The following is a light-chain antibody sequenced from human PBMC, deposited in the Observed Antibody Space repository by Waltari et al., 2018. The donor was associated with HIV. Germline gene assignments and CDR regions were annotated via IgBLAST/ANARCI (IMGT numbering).Light chain of an antibody. CDR3: QQYYSTPYT. V-gene: IGKV4-1*01. Sequence: SQSVLYSSNNKNYLAWYQQKPGQPPKLLIYWASTRESGVPDRFSGSGSGTDFTLTISSLQAEDVAVYYCQQYYSTPYTFGQGTKLEIK. CDR2: WAS. J-gene: IGKJ2*01. CDR1: QSVLYSSNNKNY.